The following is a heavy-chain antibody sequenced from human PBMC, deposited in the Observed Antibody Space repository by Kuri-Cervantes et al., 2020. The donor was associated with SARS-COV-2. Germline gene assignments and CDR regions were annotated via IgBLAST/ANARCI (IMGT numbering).Heavy chain of an antibody. CDR2: IYYSGST. J-gene: IGHJ4*02. CDR3: ARQGDGGFRAVAGTTEWGY. CDR1: GGSISSGDYY. Sequence: SETLSLTCTVSGGSISSGDYYWSWIRQPPGKGLEWIGYIYYSGSTYYNPSLKSRVTISVDTSKNQFSLKLSSVTAADTAVYYCARQGDGGFRAVAGTTEWGYWGQGTLVTDSS. D-gene: IGHD6-19*01. V-gene: IGHV4-30-4*08.